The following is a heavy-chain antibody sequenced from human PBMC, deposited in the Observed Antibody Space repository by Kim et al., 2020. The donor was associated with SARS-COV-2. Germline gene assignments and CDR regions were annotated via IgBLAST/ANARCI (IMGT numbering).Heavy chain of an antibody. V-gene: IGHV3-33*01. Sequence: GGSLRLSCAASGFTFSSYGMHWVRQAPGKGLEWVAVIWYDGSNKYYADSVKGRFTISRDNSKNTLYLQMNSLRAEDTAVYYCAGYRQVYYYYYGMDVWGQGTTVTVSS. J-gene: IGHJ6*02. CDR1: GFTFSSYG. CDR3: AGYRQVYYYYYGMDV. D-gene: IGHD3-16*02. CDR2: IWYDGSNK.